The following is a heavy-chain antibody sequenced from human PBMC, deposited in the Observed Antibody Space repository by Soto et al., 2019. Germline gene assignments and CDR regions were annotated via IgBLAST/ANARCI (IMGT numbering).Heavy chain of an antibody. V-gene: IGHV1-18*01. CDR1: GYTFTNYG. CDR2: ISAYNGNT. J-gene: IGHJ6*02. D-gene: IGHD3-9*01. Sequence: ASVKVSCKASGYTFTNYGISWVRQAPGQGLEWMGWISAYNGNTNYAQKLQGRVTMTTDTSTSTAYMELRSLRSDDTAVYYCARDPRLRYFDWFPMGRYYYGMDVWGQGTTVTGSS. CDR3: ARDPRLRYFDWFPMGRYYYGMDV.